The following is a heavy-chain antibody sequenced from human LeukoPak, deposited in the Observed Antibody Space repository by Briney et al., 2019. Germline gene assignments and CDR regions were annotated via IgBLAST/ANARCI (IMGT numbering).Heavy chain of an antibody. D-gene: IGHD6-19*01. CDR3: ARVQAVGVSVAVGAYYHYGMDV. CDR1: GGTFSTNS. Sequence: SVKVSCKASGGTFSTNSISWVRQAPGQGLEWMGRMIPIFGVTNDAQKLRGRVTITEARSTSTAYKERSRPRPGYTVVYHCARVQAVGVSVAVGAYYHYGMDVWGQGTTVTVSS. CDR2: MIPIFGVT. V-gene: IGHV1-69*04. J-gene: IGHJ6*02.